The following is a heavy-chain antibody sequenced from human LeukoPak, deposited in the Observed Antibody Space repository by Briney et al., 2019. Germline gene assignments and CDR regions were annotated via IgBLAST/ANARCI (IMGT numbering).Heavy chain of an antibody. Sequence: GGSLRLSCAASGFSFSTYSMNWVRQAPGKGLEWVSYISSSSSTIYYADSVKGRFTISRDNAKNSLYLQMNSLRAEDTAVYYSARDTGGRGWFDPWGQGTLVTVSS. CDR1: GFSFSTYS. J-gene: IGHJ5*02. D-gene: IGHD2-8*02. CDR3: ARDTGGRGWFDP. V-gene: IGHV3-48*01. CDR2: ISSSSSTI.